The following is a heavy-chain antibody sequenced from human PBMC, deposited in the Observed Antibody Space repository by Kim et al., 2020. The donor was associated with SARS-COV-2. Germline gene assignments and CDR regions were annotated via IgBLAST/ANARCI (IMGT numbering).Heavy chain of an antibody. Sequence: YADSVKGRFTISRDKSKNTLYLQMNSLRAEDTAVYYCARAASGSYFDWFDPWGQGTLVTVSS. V-gene: IGHV3-30*01. CDR3: ARAASGSYFDWFDP. D-gene: IGHD1-26*01. J-gene: IGHJ5*02.